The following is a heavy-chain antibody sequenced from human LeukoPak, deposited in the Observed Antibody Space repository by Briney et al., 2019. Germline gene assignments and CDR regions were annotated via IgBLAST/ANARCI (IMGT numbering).Heavy chain of an antibody. CDR1: GDSINTGGYY. CDR3: ARDHTPGRYYFVH. D-gene: IGHD1-14*01. V-gene: IGHV4-31*03. Sequence: PSETLSLTCTVSGDSINTGGYYWNWIRQHPGKGLEWIGYIYYTGSTYYNPSLNSRPAISLDTSKNRFSLRLSSVTAADTAVYYCARDHTPGRYYFVHWGGGTLVTVSS. J-gene: IGHJ4*02. CDR2: IYYTGST.